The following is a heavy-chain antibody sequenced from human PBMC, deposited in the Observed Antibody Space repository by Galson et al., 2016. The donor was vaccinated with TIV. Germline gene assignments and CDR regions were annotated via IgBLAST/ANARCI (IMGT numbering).Heavy chain of an antibody. V-gene: IGHV3-30*03. CDR2: VADHGNTQ. J-gene: IGHJ6*02. Sequence: SLRLSCAASGFTFSKYGMLWVRQAPGKGLEWVAVVADHGNTQYYADSVKGRFTVSRDSSKNTLYLQMNSLRAEDTAVYYCARDRYYDARGYYYYYYGMDVWGQGTTVTVSS. CDR3: ARDRYYDARGYYYYYYGMDV. D-gene: IGHD3-22*01. CDR1: GFTFSKYG.